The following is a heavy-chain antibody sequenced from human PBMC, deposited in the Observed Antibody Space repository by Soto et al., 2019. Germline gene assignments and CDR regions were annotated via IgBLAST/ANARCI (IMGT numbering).Heavy chain of an antibody. J-gene: IGHJ4*02. CDR3: ARDPPVGQFVSDY. CDR2: INHSGST. CDR1: GGSFSGYY. V-gene: IGHV4-34*01. D-gene: IGHD6-6*01. Sequence: SETLSLTCAVYGGSFSGYYWSWIRQPPGKGLEWIGEINHSGSTNYNPSLKSRVTISVDTSKNQFSLKLSSVTAADTAVYYCARDPPVGQFVSDYWGQGTLVTVSS.